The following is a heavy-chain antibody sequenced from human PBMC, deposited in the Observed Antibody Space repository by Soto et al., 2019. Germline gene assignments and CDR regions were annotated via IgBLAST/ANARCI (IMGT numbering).Heavy chain of an antibody. Sequence: QVQLVRSGAEVKKPGASVKVSCKTSGYTFTNYGISWVRQAPGHGLEWMGWISNGNTNYAQKLQGRVTMTTDTSTSTAYMELRSLRYDDTAVYYCAGDYDSSAYYFYWGQGTLVTVSS. J-gene: IGHJ4*02. D-gene: IGHD3-22*01. CDR2: ISNGNT. CDR1: GYTFTNYG. V-gene: IGHV1-18*01. CDR3: AGDYDSSAYYFY.